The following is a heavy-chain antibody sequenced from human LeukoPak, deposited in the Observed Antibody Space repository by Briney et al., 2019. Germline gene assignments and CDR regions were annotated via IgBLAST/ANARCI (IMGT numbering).Heavy chain of an antibody. CDR3: ARTDYYGSGSYYNRNPAY. D-gene: IGHD3-10*01. CDR2: INPSGGST. V-gene: IGHV1-46*01. CDR1: GYTFTSYY. J-gene: IGHJ4*02. Sequence: EASVKVSCKASGYTFTSYYMHWVRQAPGQALEWMGIINPSGGSTSYPQKFQGRVTMTRDTSTSTVFMELSSLRSDDTAVYYCARTDYYGSGSYYNRNPAYWGQGTLVTVSS.